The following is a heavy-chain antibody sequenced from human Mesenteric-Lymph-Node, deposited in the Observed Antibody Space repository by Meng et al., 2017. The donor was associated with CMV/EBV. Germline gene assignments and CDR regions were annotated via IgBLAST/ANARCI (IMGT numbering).Heavy chain of an antibody. CDR3: AKDRYDFWSGYNGGPFDY. Sequence: GESLKISCAASGFTFSSYAMSWVRQAPGKGLEWVSAISGSGGSTYYVDSVKGRFIISRDNSKNTLYLQMNSLRAEDTAVYYCAKDRYDFWSGYNGGPFDYWGQGTLVTVSS. CDR2: ISGSGGST. V-gene: IGHV3-23*01. CDR1: GFTFSSYA. D-gene: IGHD3-3*01. J-gene: IGHJ4*02.